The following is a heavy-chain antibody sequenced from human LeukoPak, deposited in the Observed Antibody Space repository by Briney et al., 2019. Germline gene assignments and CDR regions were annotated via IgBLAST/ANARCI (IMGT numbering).Heavy chain of an antibody. D-gene: IGHD3-10*01. J-gene: IGHJ4*02. Sequence: ASVKVSCKASGGTFSSYAISWVRQAPGQGLEWMGGIIPIFGTANYAQKFQGRVTITADESTSTAYMELSSLRSEDTAVYYCARGPRSMVRGVIMDYWGQGTLVTVSS. V-gene: IGHV1-69*01. CDR2: IIPIFGTA. CDR1: GGTFSSYA. CDR3: ARGPRSMVRGVIMDY.